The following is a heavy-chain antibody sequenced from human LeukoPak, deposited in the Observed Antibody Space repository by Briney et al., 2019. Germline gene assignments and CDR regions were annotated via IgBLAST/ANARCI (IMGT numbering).Heavy chain of an antibody. D-gene: IGHD6-19*01. J-gene: IGHJ1*01. CDR1: GGSISSSSYY. Sequence: PSETLSLTCTVSGGSISSSSYYWGWIRQPPGKGLEWIGSIYYSGSTYYNPSLKSRVTISVDTSKNQFSLKLSSVTAADTAVYYCARGDPPLRWLARRAEYFQHWGQGTLVTVSS. V-gene: IGHV4-39*01. CDR3: ARGDPPLRWLARRAEYFQH. CDR2: IYYSGST.